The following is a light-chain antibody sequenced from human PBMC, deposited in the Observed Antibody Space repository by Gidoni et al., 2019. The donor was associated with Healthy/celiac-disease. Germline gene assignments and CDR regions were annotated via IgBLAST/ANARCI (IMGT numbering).Light chain of an antibody. V-gene: IGLV2-14*03. Sequence: QSALTQPASVXXXPGQSITISCTGTSSDVGGYNYVSWYQQHPGKAPKLMIYDVSNRPSGVSNRFSGSKSGNTASLTISGLQAEDEADYYCSSYTSSSTKVFGTGTKVTVL. CDR2: DVS. CDR1: SSDVGGYNY. J-gene: IGLJ1*01. CDR3: SSYTSSSTKV.